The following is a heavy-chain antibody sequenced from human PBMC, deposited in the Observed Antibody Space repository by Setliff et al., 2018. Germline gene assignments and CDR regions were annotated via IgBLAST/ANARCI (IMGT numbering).Heavy chain of an antibody. CDR2: IHSSRRS. J-gene: IGHJ4*02. CDR3: ARSPSSGAYWNPRPFYSDY. V-gene: IGHV4-4*08. D-gene: IGHD1-26*01. CDR1: GGSISSYY. Sequence: PSETLSLTCTVSGGSISSYYWSWIRQPPGKGLEWIGYIHSSRRSNYNPSLKSRVTTSIDTSKNQFSLKLDSVTAADTALYYCARSPSSGAYWNPRPFYSDYWARGTLVTVSS.